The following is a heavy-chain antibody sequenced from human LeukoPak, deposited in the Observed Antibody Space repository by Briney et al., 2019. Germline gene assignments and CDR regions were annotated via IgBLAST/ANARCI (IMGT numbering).Heavy chain of an antibody. CDR3: ASLGNSYSYGSAYYYYYMDA. CDR2: IYYSGST. CDR1: GGSISSSSYY. J-gene: IGHJ6*03. Sequence: NPSETLSLTCTVSGGSISSSSYYWGWIRQPPGKGLEWIGSIYYSGSTYYNPSLRGRVTISVDTSKNQFSLKLSSVTAADTAVYYCASLGNSYSYGSAYYYYYMDAWGKGTTVTVSS. D-gene: IGHD5-18*01. V-gene: IGHV4-39*01.